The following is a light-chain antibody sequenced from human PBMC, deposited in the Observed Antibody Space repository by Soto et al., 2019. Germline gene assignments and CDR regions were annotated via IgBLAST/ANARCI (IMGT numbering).Light chain of an antibody. Sequence: DIQMTQSTSTLSASVGDRVTITCQASQALSNYLAWYQQKPGKAPDLLIYSASTLQSGVPSRFSGSGSETEFSLTIRALQPEDFATYYCQQLSRYPLTFGGGTKVDIK. CDR3: QQLSRYPLT. CDR2: SAS. J-gene: IGKJ4*01. V-gene: IGKV1-9*01. CDR1: QALSNY.